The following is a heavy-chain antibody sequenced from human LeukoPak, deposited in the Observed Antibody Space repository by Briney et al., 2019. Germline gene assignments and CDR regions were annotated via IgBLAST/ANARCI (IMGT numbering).Heavy chain of an antibody. J-gene: IGHJ6*02. CDR1: GFTFIISA. D-gene: IGHD1-1*01. CDR2: IVVGSGNT. Sequence: SVKVSFTSSGFTFIISAMQWVRQARGQRLEWIGWIVVGSGNTNYAQKFQERVTITRDMSTSTAYMELSSLRSEDTAVYYCAARQRNGMDVWGQGTTVTVSS. CDR3: AARQRNGMDV. V-gene: IGHV1-58*02.